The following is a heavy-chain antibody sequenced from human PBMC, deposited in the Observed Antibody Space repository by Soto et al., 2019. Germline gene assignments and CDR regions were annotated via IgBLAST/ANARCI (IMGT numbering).Heavy chain of an antibody. Sequence: SETLSLTCTVSGGSISSSSYYWGWIRQPPGKGLEWIGSIYYSGSTYYNPSLKSRVTISVDTSKNQFSLKLSSVTAADTAVYYCARVRYCSSTSCSDWFDPWGQGTLDTVSS. V-gene: IGHV4-39*01. J-gene: IGHJ5*02. CDR3: ARVRYCSSTSCSDWFDP. CDR2: IYYSGST. D-gene: IGHD2-2*01. CDR1: GGSISSSSYY.